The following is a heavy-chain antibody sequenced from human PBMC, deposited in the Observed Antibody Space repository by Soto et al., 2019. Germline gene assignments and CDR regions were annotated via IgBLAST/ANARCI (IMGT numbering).Heavy chain of an antibody. CDR1: GDTFMYYA. CDR2: AIPVVGPT. V-gene: IGHV1-69*01. J-gene: IGHJ3*01. CDR3: ARTYIAASRPTASDL. Sequence: QVQLVQSGAEVRKPGSSVKVSCKASGDTFMYYAFTCVRQAPGQGPEWVGQAIPVVGPTNHAQKFQGRVTFTADEPTSTADMELSSLRFEDTAVYFCARTYIAASRPTASDLWGQGTMVTVSS. D-gene: IGHD6-13*01.